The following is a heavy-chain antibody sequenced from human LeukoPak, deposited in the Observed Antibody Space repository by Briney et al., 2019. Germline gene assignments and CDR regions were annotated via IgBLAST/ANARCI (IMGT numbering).Heavy chain of an antibody. J-gene: IGHJ5*02. CDR2: IYYTGST. V-gene: IGHV4-39*07. Sequence: PSETLSLTCTVSGGSISSSSYFWGWIRQPPGKGLEWIGSIYYTGSTYYNPSLKSRVTISVDTSKNQFSLKLSSVTAADTAVYYCARWRLHFIWFGEFKGLDPWGQGTLVTVSS. D-gene: IGHD3-10*01. CDR3: ARWRLHFIWFGEFKGLDP. CDR1: GGSISSSSYF.